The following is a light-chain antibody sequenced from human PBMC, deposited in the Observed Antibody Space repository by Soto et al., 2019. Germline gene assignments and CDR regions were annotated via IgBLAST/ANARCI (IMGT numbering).Light chain of an antibody. Sequence: DIQMTQSPSVSASVGDTVTITCRASQDINSRLAWSQQQPGRPPKYVIQAATMLQSGFPSRFAGSGSGRDFTLTIHTLQPEDSATYYCLQVANFPRTFGQGTKVDIK. V-gene: IGKV1-12*01. J-gene: IGKJ1*01. CDR2: AAT. CDR3: LQVANFPRT. CDR1: QDINSR.